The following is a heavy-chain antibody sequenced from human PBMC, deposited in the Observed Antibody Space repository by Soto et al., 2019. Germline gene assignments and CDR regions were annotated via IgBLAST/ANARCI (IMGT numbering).Heavy chain of an antibody. CDR2: ISGSGGST. V-gene: IGHV3-23*01. J-gene: IGHJ3*02. CDR1: GFTFSSYA. D-gene: IGHD3-22*01. CDR3: AKDVMSYYDSSGYAFDI. Sequence: GGSLRLSCAASGFTFSSYAMSWVRQAPGKGLEWVSAISGSGGSTYYADSVKGRFTISRDNSKNTLYLQMNSLRAEDTAVYYCAKDVMSYYDSSGYAFDIWGQGTMVTVSS.